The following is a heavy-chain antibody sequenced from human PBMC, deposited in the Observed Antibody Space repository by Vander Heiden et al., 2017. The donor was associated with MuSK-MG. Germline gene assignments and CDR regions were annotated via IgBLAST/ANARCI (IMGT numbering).Heavy chain of an antibody. J-gene: IGHJ6*03. CDR2: ISGSGDST. Sequence: EVQLLESGGGLIQPGGSLRLSCVASGFRFSSYAMSWVRQTPGKGLEWVSGISGSGDSTYHADSVKGRFTISRANSRNTLYLQMNGLRDEDTAVYYCAKDGYGGYYYYMGVWGKGTTVTVSS. D-gene: IGHD2-2*03. CDR3: AKDGYGGYYYYMGV. CDR1: GFRFSSYA. V-gene: IGHV3-23*01.